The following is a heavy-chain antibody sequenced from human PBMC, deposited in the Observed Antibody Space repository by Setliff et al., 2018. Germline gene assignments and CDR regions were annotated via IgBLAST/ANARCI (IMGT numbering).Heavy chain of an antibody. D-gene: IGHD3-10*01. CDR1: GGSFSGYY. CDR3: ARVPSYGSGSYYYYYYGMDV. J-gene: IGHJ6*02. Sequence: SETLSLTCAVYGGSFSGYYWSWIRQPPGKGLEWIGSIYYSGSTYYKPSLKSRVTISVDTSKNQFSLKLSSVTAADTAVYYCARVPSYGSGSYYYYYYGMDVWGQGTTVTVSS. V-gene: IGHV4-34*01. CDR2: IYYSGST.